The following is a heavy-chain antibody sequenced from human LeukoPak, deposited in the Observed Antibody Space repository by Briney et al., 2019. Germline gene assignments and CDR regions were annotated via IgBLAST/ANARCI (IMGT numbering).Heavy chain of an antibody. CDR3: TRNRIYYESSGYYYGKDY. CDR1: GFTFSGSA. J-gene: IGHJ4*02. V-gene: IGHV3-73*01. CDR2: IRSKANSYAT. D-gene: IGHD3-22*01. Sequence: GGSLRLSCAASGFTFSGSATHWVRQASGEGLEWVGGIRSKANSYATAYAASVKGRFTISRDDSKNTAYQQMNSLKTEDTAVYYCTRNRIYYESSGYYYGKDYWGQGTLVTVSS.